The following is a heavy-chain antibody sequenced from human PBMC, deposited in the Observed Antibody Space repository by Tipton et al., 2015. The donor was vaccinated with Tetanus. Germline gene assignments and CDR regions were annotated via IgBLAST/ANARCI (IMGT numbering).Heavy chain of an antibody. J-gene: IGHJ4*02. Sequence: TLSLTCTVSGGSISSSSYYWGWIRQPPGKGLEWIGSIYYSGSTYYNPSLKSRVTISVDTSKNQFSLKLSSVTAADTAVYYCARAPGYGSGSYDYWGQGTLVTVSS. CDR3: ARAPGYGSGSYDY. V-gene: IGHV4-39*07. D-gene: IGHD3-10*01. CDR1: GGSISSSSYY. CDR2: IYYSGST.